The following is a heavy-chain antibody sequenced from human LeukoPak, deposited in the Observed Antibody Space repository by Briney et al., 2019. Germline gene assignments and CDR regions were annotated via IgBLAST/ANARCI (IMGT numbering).Heavy chain of an antibody. J-gene: IGHJ4*02. Sequence: GGSLRLSCAASGFTSSSYWMHWVRQVPGKGLVWVSRISGDGTARNYADSVKGRFTISRDDAKNTVDLQMNSLRGEDTAVYYCARDRSRVERGYFDYWGQGTLVTVSS. CDR3: ARDRSRVERGYFDY. V-gene: IGHV3-74*01. CDR1: GFTSSSYW. D-gene: IGHD5-24*01. CDR2: ISGDGTAR.